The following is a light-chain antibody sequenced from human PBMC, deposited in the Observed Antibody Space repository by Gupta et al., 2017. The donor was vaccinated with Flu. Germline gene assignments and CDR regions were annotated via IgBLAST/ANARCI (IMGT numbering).Light chain of an antibody. Sequence: TLSLYPGESATSSCRASQSVSGTKLAWYQQRPGQAPRLLIYGASRRATGIPDRFTGSGSGTDVTLTIHRLEPEEFALYYGQQYGSSSGHNFGGGTKVEIK. CDR3: QQYGSSSGHN. J-gene: IGKJ4*01. CDR2: GAS. CDR1: QSVSGTK. V-gene: IGKV3-20*01.